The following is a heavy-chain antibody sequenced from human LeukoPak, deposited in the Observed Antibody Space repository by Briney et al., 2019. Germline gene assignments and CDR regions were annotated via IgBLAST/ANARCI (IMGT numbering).Heavy chain of an antibody. CDR1: GYSISSGYY. CDR3: ARINWNYVGYFDY. CDR2: ISSSSSYI. Sequence: ETLSLTCTVSGYSISSGYYWGWIRQPPGKGLEWVSSISSSSSYIYYADSVKGRFTISRDNAKNSLYLQMNSLRAEDTAVYYCARINWNYVGYFDYWGQGTLVTVSS. D-gene: IGHD1-7*01. V-gene: IGHV3-21*01. J-gene: IGHJ4*02.